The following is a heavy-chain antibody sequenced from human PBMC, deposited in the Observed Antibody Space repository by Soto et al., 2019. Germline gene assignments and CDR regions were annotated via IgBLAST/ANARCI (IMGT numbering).Heavy chain of an antibody. CDR1: GASITSYY. CDR2: FYYSGNT. V-gene: IGHV4-59*01. CDR3: ARDTSSWDP. Sequence: SETLSLTCTASGASITSYYWSWIRQPPGKGLEWIGYFYYSGNTNYNPSLKSRVTISADTSKNQFSLKLSSVTAADAAVYYCARDTSSWDPWGQGTLVTVSS. D-gene: IGHD6-13*01. J-gene: IGHJ5*02.